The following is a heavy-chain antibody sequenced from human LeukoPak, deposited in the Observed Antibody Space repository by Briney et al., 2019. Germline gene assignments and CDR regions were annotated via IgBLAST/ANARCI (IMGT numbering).Heavy chain of an antibody. J-gene: IGHJ4*02. Sequence: SGGSLRLSCTVSGFTVSSNSMSWVRQAPGKGLEWVSFIYSDNTHCSDSVKGRFTISRDNAKNSLYLQMTSLRADDTAVYYCARDNPTVYATYDHWGQGTLVTVSS. CDR3: ARDNPTVYATYDH. CDR1: GFTVSSNS. D-gene: IGHD2-8*01. CDR2: IYSDNT. V-gene: IGHV3-53*01.